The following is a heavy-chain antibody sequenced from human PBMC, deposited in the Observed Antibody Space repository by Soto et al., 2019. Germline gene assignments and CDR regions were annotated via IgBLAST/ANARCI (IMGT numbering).Heavy chain of an antibody. CDR2: IYYSGST. Sequence: LSLTCTVSGGSISSGDYYWSWIRQPPGKGLEWIGYIYYSGSTYYNPSLKSRVTISVDTSKNQFSLKLSSVTAADTAVYYCARGVRYYDSSGEIDYWGQGTLVTVSS. J-gene: IGHJ4*02. D-gene: IGHD3-22*01. CDR3: ARGVRYYDSSGEIDY. V-gene: IGHV4-30-4*01. CDR1: GGSISSGDYY.